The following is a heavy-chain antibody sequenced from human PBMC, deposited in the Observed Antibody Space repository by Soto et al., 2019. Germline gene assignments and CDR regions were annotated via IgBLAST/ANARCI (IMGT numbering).Heavy chain of an antibody. Sequence: PSETLSLTCTVSGGSISSYYWSWIRQPAGKGLEWIGSSGSSNYNPSLKSRVTMSVDSSKNQFSLKLSSVTAADTAVYYCARYLPDSGDYWAFDIWGEGTMVTVSS. CDR1: GGSISSYY. CDR3: ARYLPDSGDYWAFDI. D-gene: IGHD4-17*01. V-gene: IGHV4-4*07. CDR2: SGSS. J-gene: IGHJ3*02.